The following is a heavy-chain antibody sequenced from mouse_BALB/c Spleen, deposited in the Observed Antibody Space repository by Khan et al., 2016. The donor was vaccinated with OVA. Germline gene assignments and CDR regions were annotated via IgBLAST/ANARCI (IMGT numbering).Heavy chain of an antibody. CDR1: GYTLTNYG. J-gene: IGHJ3*01. CDR2: INTYTGEP. V-gene: IGHV9-3*02. CDR3: ARSNGNYWFAY. D-gene: IGHD2-1*01. Sequence: QIQLVQSGPELKKPGETVKISCKASGYTLTNYGMNWVKQAPGKGLKWMGWINTYTGEPTYAEEFKGRIAFSLETSASTAYLQINNLKNEDTATYFCARSNGNYWFAYWGQGTLVTVSA.